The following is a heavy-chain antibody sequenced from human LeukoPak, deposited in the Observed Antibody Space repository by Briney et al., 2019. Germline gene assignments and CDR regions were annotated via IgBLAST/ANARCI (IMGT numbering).Heavy chain of an antibody. J-gene: IGHJ4*02. D-gene: IGHD6-19*01. Sequence: GGSLRLSCSASGFSFSSYLMAWVRQAPGKGLEWVANIKQDGSERYYVDSVKGRFTISRDNAKNSLYLQMHSLRAEDTAVYYCARSVAGFDYWGQGTLVTASS. CDR2: IKQDGSER. CDR1: GFSFSSYL. V-gene: IGHV3-7*01. CDR3: ARSVAGFDY.